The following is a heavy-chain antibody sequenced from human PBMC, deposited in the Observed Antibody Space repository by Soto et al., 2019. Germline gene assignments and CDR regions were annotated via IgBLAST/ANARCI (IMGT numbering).Heavy chain of an antibody. CDR3: AKDNLVVFGVVIAYYFDY. D-gene: IGHD3-3*01. V-gene: IGHV3-23*01. Sequence: GGSLRLSCAASGFTFSSYAMSWVRQAPGKGLEWVSAISGSGGSTYYADSVKGRFTISRDNSKNTLYLQMNSLRAEDTAVYYCAKDNLVVFGVVIAYYFDYWGQGTLVTVSS. CDR1: GFTFSSYA. CDR2: ISGSGGST. J-gene: IGHJ4*02.